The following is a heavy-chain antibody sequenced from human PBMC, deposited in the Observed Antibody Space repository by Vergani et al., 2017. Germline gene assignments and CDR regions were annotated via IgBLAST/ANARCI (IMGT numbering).Heavy chain of an antibody. CDR3: ARKYSSSEGFLGY. CDR2: NYTSEST. Sequence: QVQLQESGPGLVKPSETLSLTCIVSGGSISPYYWRWIRQPAGKGLEWIGGNYTSESTNYNPSLKSRVTMSVDTSQNQVALKLSSVTAADTAVYYCARKYSSSEGFLGYWGQGTLVTVAS. J-gene: IGHJ4*01. V-gene: IGHV4-4*07. CDR1: GGSISPYY. D-gene: IGHD6-6*01.